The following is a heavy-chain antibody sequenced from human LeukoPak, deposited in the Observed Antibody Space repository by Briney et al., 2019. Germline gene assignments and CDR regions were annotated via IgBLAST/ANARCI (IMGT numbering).Heavy chain of an antibody. D-gene: IGHD3-10*01. CDR1: GDTFSGYY. J-gene: IGHJ4*02. Sequence: ASVKVSCKSSGDTFSGYYLHWVRQAPGQGLEWMGWINANSGGTNYAQKFQGRVTMTRDTSISSVHMELSRLRSVDTAVYYCARDSITLLRGFDFWGQGTLVTVSS. CDR3: ARDSITLLRGFDF. CDR2: INANSGGT. V-gene: IGHV1-2*02.